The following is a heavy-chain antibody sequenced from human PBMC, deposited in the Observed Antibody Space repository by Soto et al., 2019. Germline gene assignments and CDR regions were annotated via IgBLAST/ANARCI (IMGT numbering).Heavy chain of an antibody. CDR2: ISYDGSNQ. Sequence: QVQVVESGGGVVQPGGSLRLSCEASGFTFSSYPMHWVRQAPGKGLEWVTLISYDGSNQYYADSVKGRFTISRDNSKDTLYLQMDSLTSDDTAVYFCARGPITQTSFIDHWGQGTLVTVSS. V-gene: IGHV3-30-3*01. CDR3: ARGPITQTSFIDH. CDR1: GFTFSSYP. D-gene: IGHD1-20*01. J-gene: IGHJ4*02.